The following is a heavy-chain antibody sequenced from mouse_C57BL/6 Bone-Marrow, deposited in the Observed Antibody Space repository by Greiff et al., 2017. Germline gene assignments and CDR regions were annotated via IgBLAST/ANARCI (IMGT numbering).Heavy chain of an antibody. J-gene: IGHJ2*01. V-gene: IGHV5-4*01. CDR3: ARDGVTHYFDY. D-gene: IGHD2-3*01. Sequence: EVQRVESGGGLVKPGGSLKLSCAASGFTFSSYAMSWVRQTPEKRLEWVATISDGGSYTYYPDNVKGRITISRDNAKNNLYLQMSRLKSEDTAMYYCARDGVTHYFDYWGQGTTLTVSS. CDR1: GFTFSSYA. CDR2: ISDGGSYT.